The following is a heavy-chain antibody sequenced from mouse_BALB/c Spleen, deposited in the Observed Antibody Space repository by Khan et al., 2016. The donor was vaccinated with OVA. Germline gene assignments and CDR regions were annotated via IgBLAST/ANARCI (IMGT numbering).Heavy chain of an antibody. D-gene: IGHD1-1*01. J-gene: IGHJ2*01. V-gene: IGHV3-2*02. Sequence: EVQLQESGPGLVKPSQSLSLTCTVTGYSITSDYAWNWIRQFPGNKLEWMGYISYSGRTSYNPSLKSRISITRDTSKNQFFLQLNSVTTEDSATYYCARSVTSTTGAATDFDYWGQGTTLTVSS. CDR2: ISYSGRT. CDR1: GYSITSDYA. CDR3: ARSVTSTTGAATDFDY.